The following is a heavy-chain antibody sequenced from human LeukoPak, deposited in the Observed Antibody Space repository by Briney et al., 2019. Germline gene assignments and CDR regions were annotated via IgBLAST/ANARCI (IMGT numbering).Heavy chain of an antibody. J-gene: IGHJ4*02. CDR1: DGSFSGDY. V-gene: IGHV4-34*01. Sequence: PSETLSLTCAVYDGSFSGDYWSWIRQPPGKGLEWIGEINHSGSTNYNPSLKSRVTISVDTSKNQFSLKLSSVTAADTAVYYCARGRGNDYWGQGTLVTVSS. CDR2: INHSGST. D-gene: IGHD1-26*01. CDR3: ARGRGNDY.